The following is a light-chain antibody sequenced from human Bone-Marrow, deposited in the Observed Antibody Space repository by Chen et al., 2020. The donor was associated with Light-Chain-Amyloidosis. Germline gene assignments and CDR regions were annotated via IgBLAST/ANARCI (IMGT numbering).Light chain of an antibody. V-gene: IGKV2-30*01. J-gene: IGKJ4*01. Sequence: DAVMTQSPLSLPVTLAQPASISSRSTQSLVDIDGNTYLSWFQQRPGQSPRRLIYRVSNRDVGVPDRFSGSGSGTDFTLKISRVEVEDVGVYYCMQGTHWPLTFGGGTNVEIK. CDR2: RVS. CDR3: MQGTHWPLT. CDR1: QSLVDIDGNTY.